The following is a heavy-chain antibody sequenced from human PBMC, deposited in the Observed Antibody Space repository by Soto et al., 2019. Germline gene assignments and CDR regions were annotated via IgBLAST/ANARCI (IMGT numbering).Heavy chain of an antibody. CDR1: GGSISSSSYY. J-gene: IGHJ6*02. D-gene: IGHD3-22*01. Sequence: ETLSLTCTVSGGSISSSSYYWGWIRQPPGKGLEWIGSIYYSGSTYYNPSLKSRVTISVDTSKNQFSLKLSSVTAADTAVYYCARLDADYDSSGYCYSYYYYGMDVWGQGTTVTV. CDR3: ARLDADYDSSGYCYSYYYYGMDV. V-gene: IGHV4-39*01. CDR2: IYYSGST.